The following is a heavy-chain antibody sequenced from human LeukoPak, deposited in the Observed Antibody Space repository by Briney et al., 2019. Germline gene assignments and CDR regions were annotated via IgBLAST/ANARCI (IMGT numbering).Heavy chain of an antibody. CDR3: ARVRPLRFLEWLPTEQVFWFDP. D-gene: IGHD3-3*01. V-gene: IGHV4-59*01. J-gene: IGHJ5*02. CDR1: GGSISSYY. Sequence: SETLSLTCTVSGGSISSYYWSWIRRPPGKGLEWIGYIYYSGSTNYNPSLKSRVTISVDTSKNQFSLKLSSVTAADTAVYYCARVRPLRFLEWLPTEQVFWFDPWGQGTLVTVSS. CDR2: IYYSGST.